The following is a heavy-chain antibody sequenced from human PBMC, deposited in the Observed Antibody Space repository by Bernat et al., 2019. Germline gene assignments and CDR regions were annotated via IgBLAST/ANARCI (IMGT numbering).Heavy chain of an antibody. J-gene: IGHJ4*02. CDR2: ISYDGRIK. V-gene: IGHV3-30*18. CDR1: GFTFSTFG. CDR3: AKEPTVTDAPDYFGY. D-gene: IGHD4-11*01. Sequence: QVQLVESGGGVVQPGRSLRLSCAASGFTFSTFGMHWVHQAPGKGLEWVTFISYDGRIKYYADSVKGRFTISRDNSKNTLYLQMNGLRAEDTAVYYCAKEPTVTDAPDYFGYWGQGTLVTISS.